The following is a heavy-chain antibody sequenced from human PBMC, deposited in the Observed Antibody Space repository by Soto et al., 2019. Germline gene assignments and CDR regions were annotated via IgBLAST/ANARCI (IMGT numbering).Heavy chain of an antibody. Sequence: SVKVSCKASGGTFYTYTFSWVRQAPGQGLEWMGSITPIYPTTNYAEKFQGRLTVTADGATNTAYMELNSLTSEDTAVYYCARIPRYSFPTSDDLDSWGQGTLVTVSS. CDR1: GGTFYTYT. D-gene: IGHD5-18*01. CDR3: ARIPRYSFPTSDDLDS. CDR2: ITPIYPTT. J-gene: IGHJ4*02. V-gene: IGHV1-69*13.